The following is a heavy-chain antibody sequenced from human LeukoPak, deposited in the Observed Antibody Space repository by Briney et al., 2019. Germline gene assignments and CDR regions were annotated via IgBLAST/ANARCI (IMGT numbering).Heavy chain of an antibody. V-gene: IGHV1-18*01. Sequence: GVSVKVSCKASGYTFTSYGIGWVRQAPGQGLEWMGWISAYNGNTNYAQKLQGRVTMTTDTSTSTAYMELRSLRSDDTAVYYCARSLSYDILTGYNYWGQGTLVTVSS. J-gene: IGHJ4*02. CDR2: ISAYNGNT. CDR3: ARSLSYDILTGYNY. CDR1: GYTFTSYG. D-gene: IGHD3-9*01.